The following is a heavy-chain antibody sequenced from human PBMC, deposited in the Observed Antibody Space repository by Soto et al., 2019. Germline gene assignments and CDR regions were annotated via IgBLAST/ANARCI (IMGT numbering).Heavy chain of an antibody. CDR3: AKDGDGYYGSGSYYWFDP. Sequence: GGSLRLSCAASGFTFSSYAMSWVRQAPGKGLEWVSAISGSGGSTYYADSVKGRFTISRDNSKNTLYLQMNRLRAEDTAVYYCAKDGDGYYGSGSYYWFDPWGQGTLVTVSS. CDR1: GFTFSSYA. CDR2: ISGSGGST. D-gene: IGHD3-10*01. V-gene: IGHV3-23*01. J-gene: IGHJ5*02.